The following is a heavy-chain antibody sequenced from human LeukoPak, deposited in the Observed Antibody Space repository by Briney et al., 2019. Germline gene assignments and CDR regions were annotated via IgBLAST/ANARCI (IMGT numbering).Heavy chain of an antibody. D-gene: IGHD6-13*01. J-gene: IGHJ4*02. Sequence: PGGSLRLSCAASGFTFDDYAMHWVRQAPGKGLEWVSGISWNSGSIGYADSVKGRFTISRDNAKNSLYLQMNSLRAEDMALYYCAKGMYSSSWPQGYFDYWGQGTLVTVSS. CDR2: ISWNSGSI. V-gene: IGHV3-9*03. CDR3: AKGMYSSSWPQGYFDY. CDR1: GFTFDDYA.